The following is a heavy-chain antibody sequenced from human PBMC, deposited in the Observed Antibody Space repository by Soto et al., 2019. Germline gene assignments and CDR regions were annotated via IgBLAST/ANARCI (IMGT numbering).Heavy chain of an antibody. CDR1: GYTFTSYY. CDR3: ARLLYSSSSPFAYYYYYGMDV. V-gene: IGHV1-46*01. Sequence: ASVKVSCKASGYTFTSYYMHWVRQAPGQGLEWMGIINPSGGSTSYAQKFQGRVTMTRDTSISTVYMELSRLRSDDTAVYYCARLLYSSSSPFAYYYYYGMDVWGQGTTVTVSS. J-gene: IGHJ6*02. CDR2: INPSGGST. D-gene: IGHD6-13*01.